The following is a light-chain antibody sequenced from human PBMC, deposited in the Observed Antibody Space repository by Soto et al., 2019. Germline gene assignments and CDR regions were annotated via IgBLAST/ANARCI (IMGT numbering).Light chain of an antibody. CDR2: AAS. V-gene: IGKV3-20*01. CDR3: QQYGGSFLT. CDR1: QSVDSNY. Sequence: NVLTPSPGTLSLSPRERTNLPRQAIQSVDSNYLAWYQQNPGQAPRLLIYAASSRATGIPDRFSGGGSGTDFTLTISRLEPEDFAVYYCQQYGGSFLTFGQGTRLEIK. J-gene: IGKJ5*01.